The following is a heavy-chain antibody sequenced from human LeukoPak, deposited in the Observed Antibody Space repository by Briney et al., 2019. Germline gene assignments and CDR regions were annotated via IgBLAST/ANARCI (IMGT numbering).Heavy chain of an antibody. CDR2: VNPTSGGT. Sequence: GASVKVSCKTSGYTFTSYYMHWVRQAPGQGLEWMGWVNPTSGGTNYAQKFQGRLTISRDNSKNTLYLQMNSLRADDTAVYRCARDRGSYLQPTDYWGQGTLVTVSS. CDR3: ARDRGSYLQPTDY. J-gene: IGHJ4*02. D-gene: IGHD1-26*01. V-gene: IGHV1-2*02. CDR1: GYTFTSYY.